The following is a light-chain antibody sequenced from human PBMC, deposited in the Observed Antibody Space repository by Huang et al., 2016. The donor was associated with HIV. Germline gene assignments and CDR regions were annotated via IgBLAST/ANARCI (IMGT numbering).Light chain of an antibody. CDR1: QSVSTN. CDR3: QQYNNWPPLT. Sequence: EVEMTQSPATLSVSPGERATLSCRASQSVSTNLAWYQQRPGQAPRLLIQGTSTRASGVSARFSGSGSGTEFTLTISSLQSEDYAVYYCQQYNNWPPLTFGGGTKVEMK. J-gene: IGKJ4*01. CDR2: GTS. V-gene: IGKV3-15*01.